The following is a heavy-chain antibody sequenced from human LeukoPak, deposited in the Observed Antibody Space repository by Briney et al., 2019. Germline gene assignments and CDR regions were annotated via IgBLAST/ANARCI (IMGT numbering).Heavy chain of an antibody. CDR3: TRAITYFYGSVTYDWFDS. J-gene: IGHJ5*01. V-gene: IGHV3-74*01. D-gene: IGHD3-10*01. Sequence: GGSLRLSCTASGFTFSSYWMHWVRQTPGKGLMWVARIKSDGSTIYADSVQGRFTISRDNAKNTVYLQMNSLRVDDTAIYYCTRAITYFYGSVTYDWFDSWGQGTRVTVSS. CDR1: GFTFSSYW. CDR2: IKSDGST.